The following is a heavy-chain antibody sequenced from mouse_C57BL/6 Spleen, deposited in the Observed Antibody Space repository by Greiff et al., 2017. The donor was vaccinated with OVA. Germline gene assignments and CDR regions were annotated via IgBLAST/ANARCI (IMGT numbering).Heavy chain of an antibody. D-gene: IGHD2-4*01. CDR2: IDPSDSET. J-gene: IGHJ1*03. CDR1: GYTFTSYW. CDR3: ATLIYYDYDGYFDV. Sequence: QVQLKQPGAELVRPGSSVKLSCKASGYTFTSYWMHWVKQRPIQGLEWIGNIDPSDSETHYNQKFKDKATLTVDKSSSTAYMQLSSLTSEDSAVYYCATLIYYDYDGYFDVWGTGTTVTVSS. V-gene: IGHV1-52*01.